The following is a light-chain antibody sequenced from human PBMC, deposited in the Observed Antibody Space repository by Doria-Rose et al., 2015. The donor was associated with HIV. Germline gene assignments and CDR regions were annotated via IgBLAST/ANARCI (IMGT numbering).Light chain of an antibody. CDR3: HQYGTSWT. J-gene: IGKJ1*01. CDR1: QSFSSTY. V-gene: IGKV3-20*01. Sequence: TQSPGTLSLSPGERATLSCRASQSFSSTYLAWYQQKPGQAPSLLIYDGSTRATGIPDRFSASGSGTDFTHTINRLEPEDVALYYCHQYGTSWTFGQGTKVEI. CDR2: DGS.